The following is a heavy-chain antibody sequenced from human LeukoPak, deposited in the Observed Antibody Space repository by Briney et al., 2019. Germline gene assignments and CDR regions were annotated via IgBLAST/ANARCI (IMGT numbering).Heavy chain of an antibody. D-gene: IGHD4-11*01. CDR1: GFTFSSYA. CDR3: AKVGTTVTLRPYYYYMDV. Sequence: GGSLRLSCAASGFTFSSYAMSWVRQAPGKGLEWVSAISGSGGSTYSADSVKGRFTISRDNSKNTLYLQMNSLRAEDTAVYYCAKVGTTVTLRPYYYYMDVWGKGTTVTVSS. CDR2: ISGSGGST. J-gene: IGHJ6*03. V-gene: IGHV3-23*01.